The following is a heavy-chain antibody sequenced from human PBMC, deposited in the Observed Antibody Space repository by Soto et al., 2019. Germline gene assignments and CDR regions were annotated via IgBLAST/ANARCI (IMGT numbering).Heavy chain of an antibody. CDR2: MFYSGLT. D-gene: IGHD2-15*01. Sequence: SETLSLTCSVSGYSVTSSDYYWAWIRQPPGKGLEWIGSMFYSGLTYHNPSLKSRVTLSVDTSKNQFSVRVNSVTAADTAVYYCAPLSVSLSGPYGIHVWGQGTTVTVSS. J-gene: IGHJ6*02. CDR1: GYSVTSSDYY. CDR3: APLSVSLSGPYGIHV. V-gene: IGHV4-39*01.